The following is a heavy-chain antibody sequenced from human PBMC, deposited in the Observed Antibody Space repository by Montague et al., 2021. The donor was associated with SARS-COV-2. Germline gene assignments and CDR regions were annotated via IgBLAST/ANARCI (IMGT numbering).Heavy chain of an antibody. J-gene: IGHJ6*02. Sequence: SETLSLTCTVSGYSISSGYYWGWIRQPPGKGLEWIESIYHSGSTYYNPSLKSRVTISVDTSKNQFSLKLSSVTAADTAVYYCARDYGDYGSGYYYGMDVWGQGTTVTVSS. V-gene: IGHV4-38-2*02. D-gene: IGHD4-17*01. CDR3: ARDYGDYGSGYYYGMDV. CDR1: GYSISSGYY. CDR2: IYHSGST.